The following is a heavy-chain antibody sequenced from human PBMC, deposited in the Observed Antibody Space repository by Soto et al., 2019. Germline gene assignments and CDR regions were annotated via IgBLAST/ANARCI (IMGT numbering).Heavy chain of an antibody. CDR2: IIPILGIA. CDR3: AKTAYSSSWQTQTPFDY. Sequence: SVKVSCKASGGTFSSYTISWVRQAPGQGLEWMGRIIPILGIANYAQKFQGRVTITADKSTSTAYMELSSLRSEDTAVYYCAKTAYSSSWQTQTPFDYWGQGTLVTVSS. V-gene: IGHV1-69*02. D-gene: IGHD6-13*01. CDR1: GGTFSSYT. J-gene: IGHJ4*02.